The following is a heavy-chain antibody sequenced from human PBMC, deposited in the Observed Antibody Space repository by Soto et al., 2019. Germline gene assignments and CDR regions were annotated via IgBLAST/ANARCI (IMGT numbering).Heavy chain of an antibody. D-gene: IGHD3-9*01. V-gene: IGHV4-59*01. CDR3: ARGQEMATIFVLDY. Sequence: SETLSLTCTVSGGSISSYYWSWIRQPPGKGLEWIGYIYYSGSTNYNPSLKSRVTISVDTSKNQFSLKLSSVTAADTAVYYCARGQEMATIFVLDYWGQGTLVTVSS. J-gene: IGHJ4*02. CDR2: IYYSGST. CDR1: GGSISSYY.